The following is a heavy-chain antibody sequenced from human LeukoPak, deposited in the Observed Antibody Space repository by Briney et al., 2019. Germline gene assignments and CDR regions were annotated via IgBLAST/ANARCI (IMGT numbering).Heavy chain of an antibody. V-gene: IGHV4-59*12. CDR1: GGSISSYY. D-gene: IGHD2-15*01. CDR3: ARESSVTATY. Sequence: PSETLSLTCTVSGGSISSYYWSWVRQPPGKGLEWVGYIYYSGSTNYNPSLRSRVTISVDTSNNQFSLKLSSVTAADTAVYYCARESSVTATYWGQGTLVTVSS. J-gene: IGHJ4*02. CDR2: IYYSGST.